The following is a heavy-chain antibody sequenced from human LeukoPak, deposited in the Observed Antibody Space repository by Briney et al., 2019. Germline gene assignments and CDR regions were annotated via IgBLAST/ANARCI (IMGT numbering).Heavy chain of an antibody. CDR3: TTESFHY. V-gene: IGHV3-30*03. J-gene: IGHJ4*02. CDR2: ISYDGSNK. Sequence: PGRSLRLSCAASGFTFSSYGMHWVRQAPGKGLEWVAVISYDGSNKYYADSVKGRFTISRDNSKNTLYLQMNSLRAEDTALYYCTTESFHYWGQGSLVAVSS. D-gene: IGHD3-10*01. CDR1: GFTFSSYG.